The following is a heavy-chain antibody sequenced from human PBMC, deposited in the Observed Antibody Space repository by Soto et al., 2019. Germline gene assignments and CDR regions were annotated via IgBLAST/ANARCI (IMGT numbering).Heavy chain of an antibody. CDR1: GFTFSSYW. CDR3: ARIFRITIFGVVIMENYFDY. Sequence: GGSLRLSCAASGFTFSSYWMSWVRQAPGKGLEWVANIKQDGSEKYYVDSVKGRFTISRDNAKNSLYLQMNSLRAEDTAVYYCARIFRITIFGVVIMENYFDYWGQGTLVTVSS. CDR2: IKQDGSEK. J-gene: IGHJ4*02. D-gene: IGHD3-3*01. V-gene: IGHV3-7*01.